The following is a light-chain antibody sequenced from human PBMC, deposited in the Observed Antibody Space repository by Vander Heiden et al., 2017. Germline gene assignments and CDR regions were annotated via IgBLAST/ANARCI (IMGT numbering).Light chain of an antibody. Sequence: DIPMTQSPSSLSASVRDRVTITCRASQSISNYLNWYQQKPGRAPKLLIYAASSLQSGVPSRFSGSGSGTDFTLTISRLEPEDFATYYCQQSVSIPFTFGHGTKVDIK. CDR1: QSISNY. J-gene: IGKJ3*01. V-gene: IGKV1-39*01. CDR3: QQSVSIPFT. CDR2: AAS.